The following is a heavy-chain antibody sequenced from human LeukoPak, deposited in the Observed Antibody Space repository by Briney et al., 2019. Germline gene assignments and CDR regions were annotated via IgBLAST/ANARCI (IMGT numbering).Heavy chain of an antibody. CDR1: GGSISSQY. J-gene: IGHJ4*02. D-gene: IGHD1-26*01. V-gene: IGHV4-34*01. CDR3: ARLIVGATDFDY. Sequence: PSETLSLTCTVSGGSISSQYWSWIRQPPGKGLEWIGEINHSGSTSYNPSLKSRVTISVDTSKNQFSLKLSSVTAADTAVYYCARLIVGATDFDYWGQGTLVTVSS. CDR2: INHSGST.